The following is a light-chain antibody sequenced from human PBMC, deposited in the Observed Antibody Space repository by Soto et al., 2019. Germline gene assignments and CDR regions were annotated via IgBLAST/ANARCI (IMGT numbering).Light chain of an antibody. CDR3: NSYTNNNTWV. Sequence: QSVLTQPASVSGSPGQSITISCTGTSSDVGGYNYVSWYQQHPGKAPKLMIYEVSNRPSGVSNRFSGSKSGNTASLTISGLQAEDEAYYYCNSYTNNNTWVFGGGTKLTVL. CDR2: EVS. CDR1: SSDVGGYNY. V-gene: IGLV2-14*01. J-gene: IGLJ3*02.